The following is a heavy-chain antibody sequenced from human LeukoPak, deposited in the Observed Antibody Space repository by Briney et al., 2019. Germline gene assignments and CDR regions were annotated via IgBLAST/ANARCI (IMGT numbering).Heavy chain of an antibody. Sequence: ASVKVSCKSSGGTFSSYAIIWVRQAPGQGLEWVACISAYNGNTNYAQKFQGRVTMTTDTSTSTAYMELRSLRSDDTAVYYCARGGYSYGYMGYFDYWGQGTLVTVSS. CDR1: GGTFSSYA. D-gene: IGHD5-18*01. V-gene: IGHV1-18*01. J-gene: IGHJ4*02. CDR3: ARGGYSYGYMGYFDY. CDR2: ISAYNGNT.